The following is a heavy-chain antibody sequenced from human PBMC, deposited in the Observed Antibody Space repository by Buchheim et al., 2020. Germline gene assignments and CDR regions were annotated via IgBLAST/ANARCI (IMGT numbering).Heavy chain of an antibody. Sequence: QVQLVESGGGVVQPGRSLRLSCAASGFTFSSYGMHWVRQAPGKGLEWVAVIWYDGSNKYYADSVKGRFTISRDNSKNTLYLQMNSLRAEDTAVYYCARDMGSYYDSSGYYKYMGYWGQGTL. CDR3: ARDMGSYYDSSGYYKYMGY. J-gene: IGHJ4*02. CDR2: IWYDGSNK. CDR1: GFTFSSYG. V-gene: IGHV3-33*01. D-gene: IGHD3-22*01.